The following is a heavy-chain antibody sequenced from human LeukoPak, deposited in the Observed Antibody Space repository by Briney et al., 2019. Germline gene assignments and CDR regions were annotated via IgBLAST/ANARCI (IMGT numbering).Heavy chain of an antibody. CDR1: GFTFSDYS. V-gene: IGHV3-48*02. D-gene: IGHD6-6*01. J-gene: IGHJ6*02. CDR2: ISSSGTI. Sequence: GGSLRLSCAASGFTFSDYSLNWVRQAPAKRLEWVSFISSSGTIYYADSVKGRFTISRDNAKNSLYLQMNSLSDEDTAVYYCARDRQYHYYDMDVWGQGTTVTVSS. CDR3: ARDRQYHYYDMDV.